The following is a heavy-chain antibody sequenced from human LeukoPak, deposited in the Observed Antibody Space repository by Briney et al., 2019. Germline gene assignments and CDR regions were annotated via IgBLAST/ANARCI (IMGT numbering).Heavy chain of an antibody. CDR2: ISSSSSYI. D-gene: IGHD3-3*01. CDR3: ARDTNYTWYYDFWSGYTFAGWYFDL. J-gene: IGHJ2*01. Sequence: PGGSLRLSCAASGFTFSSYSMNWVRQAPGKGLEWVSSISSSSSYIYYADSVKGRFTISRDNAKNSLYLQMNSLRAEDTAVYYCARDTNYTWYYDFWSGYTFAGWYFDLWGRGTLVTVSS. CDR1: GFTFSSYS. V-gene: IGHV3-21*01.